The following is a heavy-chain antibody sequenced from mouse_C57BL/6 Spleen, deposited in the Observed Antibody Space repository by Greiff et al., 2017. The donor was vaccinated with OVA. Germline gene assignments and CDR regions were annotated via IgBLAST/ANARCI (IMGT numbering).Heavy chain of an antibody. J-gene: IGHJ2*01. V-gene: IGHV5-16*01. CDR3: ARAYYSTLDY. Sequence: EVQRVESEGGLVQPGRSMKLSCTASGFTFSDYYMAWVRQVPEKGLEWVANINYDGSSTYYLDSLKSRFIISRDNAKNILYLQMSSLKSEDTATYYCARAYYSTLDYWGQGTTLTVSS. CDR1: GFTFSDYY. D-gene: IGHD2-5*01. CDR2: INYDGSST.